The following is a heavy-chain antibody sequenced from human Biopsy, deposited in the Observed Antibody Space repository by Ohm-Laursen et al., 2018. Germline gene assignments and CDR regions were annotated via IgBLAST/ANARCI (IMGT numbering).Heavy chain of an antibody. CDR3: ARDTRWSPYHMDV. J-gene: IGHJ6*02. CDR2: ISGSGATP. V-gene: IGHV3-23*01. CDR1: GFTFSNYA. Sequence: SLRLSCSATGFTFSNYAMSWVRQAPGKGLEWLSTISGSGATPYYADSVKGRFTISRDNAKNSLYLQMNSLRADGTAVYYCARDTRWSPYHMDVWGQGTTVTVSS. D-gene: IGHD4-23*01.